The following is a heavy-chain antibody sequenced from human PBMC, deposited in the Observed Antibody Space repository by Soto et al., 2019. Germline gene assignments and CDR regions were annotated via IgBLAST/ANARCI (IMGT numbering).Heavy chain of an antibody. CDR1: GFTFSSYG. D-gene: IGHD2-2*01. CDR3: AKDKRGCRSTSCSPLTYYYYYDMGS. Sequence: PGGSLRLPCAASGFTFSSYGMHWVRQAPGKGLEWVAVISYDGSNKYYADSVKGRFTISRDNSKNTLYLQMNSLRAEDTAVYYCAKDKRGCRSTSCSPLTYYYYYDMGSWGQGTTDLVSS. J-gene: IGHJ6*02. CDR2: ISYDGSNK. V-gene: IGHV3-30*18.